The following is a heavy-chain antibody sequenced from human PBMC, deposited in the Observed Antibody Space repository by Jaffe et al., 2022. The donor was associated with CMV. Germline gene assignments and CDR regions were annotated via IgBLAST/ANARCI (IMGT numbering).Heavy chain of an antibody. Sequence: QVQLQESGPGLVKPSETLSLTCTVSGGSISTYYWSWIRQPPGKGLEWLGYIYYTGSTNYNPSLKSRVTMSVDTSKNQFSLKLYSVTAADTAVYYCARSQCSSGPSCYLLGFDSWGQGTLVTVSS. CDR1: GGSISTYY. CDR2: IYYTGST. V-gene: IGHV4-59*01. D-gene: IGHD2-15*01. CDR3: ARSQCSSGPSCYLLGFDS. J-gene: IGHJ4*02.